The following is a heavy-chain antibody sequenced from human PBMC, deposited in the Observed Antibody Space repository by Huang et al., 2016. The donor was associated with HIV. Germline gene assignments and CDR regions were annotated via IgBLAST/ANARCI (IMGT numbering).Heavy chain of an antibody. V-gene: IGHV4-30-4*08. CDR3: ARSLYDASGSSLNYFDY. CDR2: IYYNGRT. J-gene: IGHJ4*02. CDR1: GGFIRSGGYY. D-gene: IGHD3-22*01. Sequence: QVQLQESGPGLVKPSQTLSLTCTVSGGFIRSGGYYWSWIRQPPGKGLEWMGNIYYNGRTYYNPSLRSRVSSSVDTSKNQFSLKLTSVTAADTAVFFCARSLYDASGSSLNYFDYWGQGTLVTVSS.